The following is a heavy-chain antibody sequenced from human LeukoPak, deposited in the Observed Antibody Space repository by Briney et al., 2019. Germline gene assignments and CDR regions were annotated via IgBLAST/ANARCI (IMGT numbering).Heavy chain of an antibody. V-gene: IGHV3-9*01. CDR2: ISWNSDTR. J-gene: IGHJ4*02. Sequence: PGRSLRLSCAVSGFTFDDYAMHWVRQVPGKGLEWVAGISWNSDTRGYVDSVKGRFTISRDNSKNTLFLQMNNLRVEDTAVLYCAKDWNWAIDYWGQGTLVTVSS. CDR1: GFTFDDYA. D-gene: IGHD1-7*01. CDR3: AKDWNWAIDY.